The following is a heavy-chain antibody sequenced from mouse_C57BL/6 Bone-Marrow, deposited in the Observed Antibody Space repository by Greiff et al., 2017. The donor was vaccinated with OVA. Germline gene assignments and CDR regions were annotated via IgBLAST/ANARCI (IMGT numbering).Heavy chain of an antibody. Sequence: EVNLVESGGGLVQPGGSLKLSCAVSGFTFSSYTMSWVRQTPEKRLEWVATISGGGGNTYYPDSVKGRFTISRDNAKNTLYLQMSSLRSEDTALYYCARHGDLLWLRPWFAYWGQGTLVTVSA. CDR1: GFTFSSYT. CDR2: ISGGGGNT. CDR3: ARHGDLLWLRPWFAY. V-gene: IGHV5-9*01. J-gene: IGHJ3*01. D-gene: IGHD2-2*01.